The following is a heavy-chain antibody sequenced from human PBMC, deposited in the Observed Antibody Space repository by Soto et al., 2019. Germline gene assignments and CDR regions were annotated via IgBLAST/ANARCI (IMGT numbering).Heavy chain of an antibody. CDR2: INPSGGST. D-gene: IGHD2-15*01. V-gene: IGHV1-46*03. CDR1: GYRFTSYY. Sequence: EASVKVSCTASGYRFTSYYMHWVRQAPGQGLEWMGIINPSGGSTSYAQKFQGRVTMTRDTSTSTVYMELSSLRSEDTAVYYCARDICRDGYLGYWGQGTLVTVSS. J-gene: IGHJ4*02. CDR3: ARDICRDGYLGY.